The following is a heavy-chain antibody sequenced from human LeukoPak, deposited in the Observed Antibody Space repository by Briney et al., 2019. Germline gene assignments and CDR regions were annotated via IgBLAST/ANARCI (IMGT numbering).Heavy chain of an antibody. CDR2: ISGSGGST. CDR3: AKPPHYDFWSGYYQEYNWFDP. Sequence: QAGGSLRLSCAASGFTFSSYAMSWVRQAPGKGLEWVSAISGSGGSTYYADSVKGRFTISRDNSKNTLYLQMNSLRAEDTAVYYCAKPPHYDFWSGYYQEYNWFDPWGQGTLVTVSS. D-gene: IGHD3-3*01. J-gene: IGHJ5*02. CDR1: GFTFSSYA. V-gene: IGHV3-23*01.